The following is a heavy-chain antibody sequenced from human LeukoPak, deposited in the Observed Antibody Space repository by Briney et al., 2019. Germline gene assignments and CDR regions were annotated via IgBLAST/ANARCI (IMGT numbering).Heavy chain of an antibody. D-gene: IGHD3-3*01. J-gene: IGHJ3*02. CDR1: GGSISTYY. CDR3: ARGERVDFDI. V-gene: IGHV4-4*07. CDR2: IYNSGDNSGIT. Sequence: SETLSLTCTVSGGSISTYYWSWIRQPAGKGLEWIGRIYNSGDNSGITNYNPSLKSRVTMSVNTSKNQFSLKLSSVTAADTAVYYCARGERVDFDIWGQGTMVTVSS.